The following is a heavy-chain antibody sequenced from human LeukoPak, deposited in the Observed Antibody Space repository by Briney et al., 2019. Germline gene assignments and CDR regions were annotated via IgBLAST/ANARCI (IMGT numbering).Heavy chain of an antibody. J-gene: IGHJ6*03. D-gene: IGHD2-2*01. V-gene: IGHV4-34*01. CDR3: ARTTEGYCRSTSCYGFYYSYYMDV. Sequence: PSETLSLTCGVSGGSLSGYYWSWIRQPPGKGLEWIGDISHNGGSCFNPSLKSRVTISVATSKSQFSLKLNSVTAADTAVYYCARTTEGYCRSTSCYGFYYSYYMDVRGKGTTVTISS. CDR2: ISHNGGS. CDR1: GGSLSGYY.